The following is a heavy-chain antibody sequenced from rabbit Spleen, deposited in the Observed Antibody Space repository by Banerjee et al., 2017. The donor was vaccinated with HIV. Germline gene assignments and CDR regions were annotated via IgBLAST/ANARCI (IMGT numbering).Heavy chain of an antibody. D-gene: IGHD8-1*01. Sequence: QEQLVESGGGLVKPEGSLTLTCKASGFPFSNKAVMCWVRQAPGKGLEWIGCIYTVGGSTYYASWAKGRFIMSRTSSTTVTLQMTSLTAADTATYFCARHAGYAGYGYSTLDLWGPGTLVTVS. CDR2: IYTVGGST. CDR1: GFPFSNKAV. J-gene: IGHJ4*01. CDR3: ARHAGYAGYGYSTLDL. V-gene: IGHV1S45*01.